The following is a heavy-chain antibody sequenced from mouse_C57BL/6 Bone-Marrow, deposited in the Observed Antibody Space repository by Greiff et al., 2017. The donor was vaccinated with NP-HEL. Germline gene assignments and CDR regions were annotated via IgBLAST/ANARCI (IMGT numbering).Heavy chain of an antibody. Sequence: QVQLKESGPGLVAPSQSLSITCTVSGFSLTSYAISWVRQPPGKGLEWLGVIWTGGGTNYNSALNSRLSISKDNYKSHAFLKMNSLQTDDTARYYCARPDYYGSSYDAMDYWGPGTSVTVSS. CDR1: GFSLTSYA. CDR3: ARPDYYGSSYDAMDY. V-gene: IGHV2-9-1*01. D-gene: IGHD1-1*01. CDR2: IWTGGGT. J-gene: IGHJ4*01.